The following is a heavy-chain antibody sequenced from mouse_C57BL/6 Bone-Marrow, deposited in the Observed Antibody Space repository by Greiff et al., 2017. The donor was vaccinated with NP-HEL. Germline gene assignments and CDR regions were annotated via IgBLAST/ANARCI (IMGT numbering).Heavy chain of an antibody. CDR3: ARWSTTVAPWFAD. CDR1: GYTFTSYW. D-gene: IGHD1-1*01. CDR2: IDPSDSET. J-gene: IGHJ3*01. Sequence: QVQLQQPGAELVRPGSSVKLSCKASGYTFTSYWMHWVKQRPIQGLEWIGNIDPSDSETHYNQKFKDKATLTVDKSSSTAYMQLSSLTSEYSAVYYCARWSTTVAPWFADWGQGTLVTVSA. V-gene: IGHV1-52*01.